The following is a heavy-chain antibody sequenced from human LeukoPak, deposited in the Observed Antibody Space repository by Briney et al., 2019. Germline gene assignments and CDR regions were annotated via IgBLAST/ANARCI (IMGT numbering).Heavy chain of an antibody. D-gene: IGHD3-10*01. V-gene: IGHV3-23*01. CDR1: GFTFSSSA. CDR3: AKPDYYGSGSYSYYYYMDV. Sequence: GGSLRLSCAASGFTFSSSAMSWVRQAPGKGLEWVSAISGSGGSTYYADSVKGRFTISRDNSKNTLYLQMNSLRAEDTAVYYCAKPDYYGSGSYSYYYYMDVWGKGTTVTVSS. CDR2: ISGSGGST. J-gene: IGHJ6*03.